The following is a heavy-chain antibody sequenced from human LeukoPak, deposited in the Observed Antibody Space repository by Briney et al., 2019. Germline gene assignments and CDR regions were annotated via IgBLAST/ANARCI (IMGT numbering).Heavy chain of an antibody. D-gene: IGHD2-2*02. Sequence: SVKVSCKASGGTFSSYATSWVRQAPGQGLEWMGGIIPIFGTANYAQKLQGRVTITADESTSTAYMELSSLRSEDTAVYYCARDLTPYCSSTSCDIWVFDYWGQGTLVTVSS. V-gene: IGHV1-69*13. CDR3: ARDLTPYCSSTSCDIWVFDY. CDR1: GGTFSSYA. J-gene: IGHJ4*02. CDR2: IIPIFGTA.